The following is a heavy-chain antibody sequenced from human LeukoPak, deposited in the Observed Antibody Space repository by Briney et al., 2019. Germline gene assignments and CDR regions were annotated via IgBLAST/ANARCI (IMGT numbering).Heavy chain of an antibody. V-gene: IGHV3-23*01. CDR2: ISSNGGST. D-gene: IGHD5-24*01. CDR1: VFTLSNYW. J-gene: IGHJ4*02. Sequence: GGSLRLSCAASVFTLSNYWMSWVRQAPGKGLEWVSSISSNGGSTYYADSVKGRFTISRDNSKNTLYLQMNSLRAEDTAVYYCAKASKMDTILPPFDYWGQGTLVTVSS. CDR3: AKASKMDTILPPFDY.